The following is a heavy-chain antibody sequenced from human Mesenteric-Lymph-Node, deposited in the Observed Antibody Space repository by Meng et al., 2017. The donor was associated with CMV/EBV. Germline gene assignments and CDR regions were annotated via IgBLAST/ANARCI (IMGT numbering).Heavy chain of an antibody. Sequence: CKASGYTFNNYILHWVRQDPGQKLEWMGWNSVGNGNTRSSQKFQGRVTMTRDTSTSTAYMELSSLTSEDTAVYFCARKASPGTLPFDYWGQGTLVTVSS. CDR2: NSVGNGNT. CDR1: GYTFNNYI. CDR3: ARKASPGTLPFDY. D-gene: IGHD6-13*01. V-gene: IGHV1-3*01. J-gene: IGHJ4*02.